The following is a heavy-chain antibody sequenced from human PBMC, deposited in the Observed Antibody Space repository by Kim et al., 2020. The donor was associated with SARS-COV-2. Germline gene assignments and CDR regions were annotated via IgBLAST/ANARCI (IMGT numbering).Heavy chain of an antibody. CDR3: AKDLIVGATFYFDY. J-gene: IGHJ4*02. Sequence: GGSLRLSCAASGFTFSSYAMSWVRQAPGKGLEWVSAISGSGGSTYYADSVKGRFTNSRDNSKNTQYLQMNSLRAEDTAVYYCAKDLIVGATFYFDYWGQGTLVTVSS. D-gene: IGHD1-26*01. CDR1: GFTFSSYA. V-gene: IGHV3-23*01. CDR2: ISGSGGST.